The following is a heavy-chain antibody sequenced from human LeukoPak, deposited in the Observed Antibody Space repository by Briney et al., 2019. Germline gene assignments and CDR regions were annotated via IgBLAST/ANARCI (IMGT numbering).Heavy chain of an antibody. CDR3: ARDYRMSSFGTVAGAFDY. D-gene: IGHD6-19*01. CDR1: GYTFTNYP. Sequence: ASVKVSCKASGYTFTNYPISWVRQAPGQGLEWMGWINPNSGGTNYAQKFQGRVTMTRDTSISTAYMELSRLRSDDTAVYYCARDYRMSSFGTVAGAFDYWGQGTLVTVSS. CDR2: INPNSGGT. J-gene: IGHJ4*02. V-gene: IGHV1-2*02.